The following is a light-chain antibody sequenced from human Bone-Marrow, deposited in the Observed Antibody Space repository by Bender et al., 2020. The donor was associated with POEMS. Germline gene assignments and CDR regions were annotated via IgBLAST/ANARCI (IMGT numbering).Light chain of an antibody. V-gene: IGLV1-44*01. CDR3: AAWEDSLNGWV. J-gene: IGLJ3*02. CDR2: SYG. CDR1: TSNIGANA. Sequence: QSVVTQPPSASGTPGQRVTISCSGGTSNIGANAVNWYQQLPGTAPKLLIYSYGQRPSGVPDRFSGSQSGTSASLAISGLQSEDEADYYCAAWEDSLNGWVFGGGTKLTVL.